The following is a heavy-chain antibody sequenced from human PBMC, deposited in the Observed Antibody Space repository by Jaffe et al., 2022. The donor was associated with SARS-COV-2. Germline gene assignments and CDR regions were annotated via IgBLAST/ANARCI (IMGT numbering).Heavy chain of an antibody. CDR2: IYYSGST. V-gene: IGHV4-59*01. Sequence: QVQLQESGPGLVKPSETLSLTCTVSGGSISSYYWSWIRQPPGKGLEWIGYIYYSGSTNYNPSLKSRVTISVDTSKNQFSLKLSSVTAADTAVYYCARASHWFDYWGQGTLVTVSS. J-gene: IGHJ4*02. CDR1: GGSISSYY. CDR3: ARASHWFDY. D-gene: IGHD1-1*01.